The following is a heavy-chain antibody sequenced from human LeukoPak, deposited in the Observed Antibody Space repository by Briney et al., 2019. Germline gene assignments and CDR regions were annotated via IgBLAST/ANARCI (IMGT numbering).Heavy chain of an antibody. D-gene: IGHD3-10*01. Sequence: PSETLSLTCAVYGGSFSGYYWSWIRQPPGKGLEWIGEINHSGSTNYNPSLKSRVTISVDTSENQFSLKLSSVTAADTAVYYCARMVRGYGFFGYWGQGTLVTVSS. CDR3: ARMVRGYGFFGY. CDR2: INHSGST. J-gene: IGHJ4*02. V-gene: IGHV4-34*01. CDR1: GGSFSGYY.